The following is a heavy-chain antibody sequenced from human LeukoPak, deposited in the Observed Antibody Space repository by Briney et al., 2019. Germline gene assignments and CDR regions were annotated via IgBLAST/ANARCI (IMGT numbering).Heavy chain of an antibody. CDR3: ARGGQQLVRRRFVYYYGMDV. Sequence: ASVKVSCKASGYTFTSYDINCVRQATGQGLEWMGWMNPNSGNTGYAQKFQGRVTMTRNTSISTAYMELSSLRSEDTAVYYCARGGQQLVRRRFVYYYGMDVWGQGTTVTVSS. CDR2: MNPNSGNT. D-gene: IGHD6-13*01. CDR1: GYTFTSYD. J-gene: IGHJ6*02. V-gene: IGHV1-8*01.